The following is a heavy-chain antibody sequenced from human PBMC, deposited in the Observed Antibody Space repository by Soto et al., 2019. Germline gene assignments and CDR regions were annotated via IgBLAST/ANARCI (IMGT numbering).Heavy chain of an antibody. CDR3: ARDPERIKFGDIDY. Sequence: QVQLVESGGGVVQPGKSLRLSCAASGFIFSAYVMHWVRQAPGKGLEWVAMISHDEDYIYYADSVKGRFTISRDNSKNTLLLEMSNLKTEDTAMYYCARDPERIKFGDIDYWGQGTLVTVSS. V-gene: IGHV3-30*03. CDR2: ISHDEDYI. CDR1: GFIFSAYV. J-gene: IGHJ4*02. D-gene: IGHD2-21*01.